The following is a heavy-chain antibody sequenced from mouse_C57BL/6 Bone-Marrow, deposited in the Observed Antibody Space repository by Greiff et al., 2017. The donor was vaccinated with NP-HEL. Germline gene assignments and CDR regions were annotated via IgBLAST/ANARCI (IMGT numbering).Heavy chain of an antibody. Sequence: QVQLKESGAELARPGASVKLSCKASGYTFTSYGISWVKQRTGQGLEWIGEIYPRSGNTYYNEKFKGKATLTADNSSSTAYMELRSLTSEDSAVYFCARCDGPMDYWGQGTSVTVSS. CDR3: ARCDGPMDY. J-gene: IGHJ4*01. V-gene: IGHV1-81*01. CDR2: IYPRSGNT. D-gene: IGHD3-1*01. CDR1: GYTFTSYG.